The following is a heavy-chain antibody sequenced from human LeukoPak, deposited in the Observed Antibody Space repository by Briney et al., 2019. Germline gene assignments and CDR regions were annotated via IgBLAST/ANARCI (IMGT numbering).Heavy chain of an antibody. D-gene: IGHD2-15*01. Sequence: SETLSLTCTVSGGSISSSSYYWGWIRQPPGKGLEWFGCIYYSGSTYYNPTLKNRVTISVDTSKNQFSLKLSSVTAADTAVYYCARQLLLDYYYYYGMDVWGQGTTVTVSS. V-gene: IGHV4-39*01. CDR3: ARQLLLDYYYYYGMDV. CDR2: IYYSGST. CDR1: GGSISSSSYY. J-gene: IGHJ6*02.